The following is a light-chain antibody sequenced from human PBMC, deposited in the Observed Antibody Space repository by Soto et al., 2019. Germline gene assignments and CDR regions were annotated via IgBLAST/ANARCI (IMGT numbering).Light chain of an antibody. CDR1: QSISSW. J-gene: IGKJ4*01. Sequence: DIQMTQSPSTLSASVGDRVTITCRSSQSISSWLAWYQQKSGKAPKLLIYDASSLESGVPSRFSGSGSGTEFTLTISSLQPDDFATYYCQRYNSYPLTFGGGTKV. V-gene: IGKV1-5*01. CDR3: QRYNSYPLT. CDR2: DAS.